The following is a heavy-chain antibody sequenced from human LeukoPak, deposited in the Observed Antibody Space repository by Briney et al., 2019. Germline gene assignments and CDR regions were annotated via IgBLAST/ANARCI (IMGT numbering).Heavy chain of an antibody. Sequence: GGSLRLSCAASGFTFTSYWMSWVRQAPGTELEWVANIKQDGSEKYYVDSVKGRFTISRDNAKNSLYLQMNSLRAEDTAVYYCASVVATIWGYYFDYWGQGTLVTVSS. J-gene: IGHJ4*02. CDR1: GFTFTSYW. D-gene: IGHD5-12*01. CDR3: ASVVATIWGYYFDY. V-gene: IGHV3-7*02. CDR2: IKQDGSEK.